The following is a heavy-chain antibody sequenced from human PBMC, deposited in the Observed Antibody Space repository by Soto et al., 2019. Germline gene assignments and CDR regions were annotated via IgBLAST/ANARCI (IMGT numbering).Heavy chain of an antibody. J-gene: IGHJ5*02. CDR3: ARDPSLRRYYYDSSGYYYGWFDH. CDR1: GFTFSSYG. D-gene: IGHD3-22*01. CDR2: IWYDGSNK. Sequence: SLRLSCAASGFTFSSYGMHWVRQVPGKGLEWVAVIWYDGSNKYYADSVKGRFTISRDNSKNTLYLQMNSLRAEDTAVYYCARDPSLRRYYYDSSGYYYGWFDHWGQGTLVTVSS. V-gene: IGHV3-33*01.